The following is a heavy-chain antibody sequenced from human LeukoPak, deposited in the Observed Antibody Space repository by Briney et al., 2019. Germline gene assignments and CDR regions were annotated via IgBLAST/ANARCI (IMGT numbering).Heavy chain of an antibody. CDR3: ARSDYYYMDV. V-gene: IGHV4-39*07. J-gene: IGHJ6*03. Sequence: SETLSLTCDVSGGPISSSTYYWAWIRQPPGEGLEWIGTIYYSGTTYSNPSLKSRVTMSIDTSKNQLSLNLTSVTAADTALYYCARSDYYYMDVWGNGTTVTVSS. D-gene: IGHD1-14*01. CDR2: IYYSGTT. CDR1: GGPISSSTYY.